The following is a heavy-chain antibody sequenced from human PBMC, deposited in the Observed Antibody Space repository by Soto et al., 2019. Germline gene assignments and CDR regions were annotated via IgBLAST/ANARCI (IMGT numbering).Heavy chain of an antibody. J-gene: IGHJ3*02. CDR1: GGSISSYY. CDR3: AREAGWFGDAFDI. CDR2: IYYSGST. Sequence: SETLSLTCTVSGGSISSYYWSWIRQPPGKGLEWIGYIYYSGSTNYNPSLKSRVTISVDTSKNQFSLKLSSVTAADTAVYYCAREAGWFGDAFDIWGKGTMVTVSS. D-gene: IGHD3-10*01. V-gene: IGHV4-59*01.